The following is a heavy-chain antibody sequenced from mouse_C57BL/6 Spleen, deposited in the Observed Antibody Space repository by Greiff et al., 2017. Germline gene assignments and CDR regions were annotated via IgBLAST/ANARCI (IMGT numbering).Heavy chain of an antibody. CDR3: ASRNDYSSSYGGFAY. Sequence: QVQLKESGPGLVAPSQSLSITCTVSGFSLTSYGVDWVRQSPGKGLEWLGVIWGVGSTNYYSALKSRRSISKDNSKSQVFLKMNSLQTDDTARYYGASRNDYSSSYGGFAYWGQGTLVTVSA. CDR2: IWGVGST. D-gene: IGHD1-1*01. J-gene: IGHJ3*01. CDR1: GFSLTSYG. V-gene: IGHV2-6*01.